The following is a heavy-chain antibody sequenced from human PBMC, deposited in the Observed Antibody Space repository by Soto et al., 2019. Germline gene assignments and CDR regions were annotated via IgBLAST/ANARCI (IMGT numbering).Heavy chain of an antibody. J-gene: IGHJ6*03. D-gene: IGHD5-12*01. CDR3: ARGSGLYYYYYRDV. Sequence: GASVRVSCKASGYTFTSWGTSWVRQAPGQGLEWMGWISAYNGNTNYAQKLQGRVTMTTDTSTSTAYMELRSLRSDDTAVYYCARGSGLYYYYYRDVWGKGTTVTVS. CDR1: GYTFTSWG. V-gene: IGHV1-18*01. CDR2: ISAYNGNT.